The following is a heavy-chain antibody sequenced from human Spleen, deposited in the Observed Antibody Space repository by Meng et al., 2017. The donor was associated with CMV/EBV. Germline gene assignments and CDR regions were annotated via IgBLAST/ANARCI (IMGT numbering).Heavy chain of an antibody. J-gene: IGHJ6*02. V-gene: IGHV3-21*01. Sequence: GGSLRLSCAASGFTFNTYNMNWVRQAPGKGLEWVSSISSSGTYIYHADSVRGRFTISRGDAENSLYLQMSSLRVEDTAVYYCARDSGAGSYQPYYYGLDVWGQGTTVTVSS. CDR3: ARDSGAGSYQPYYYGLDV. CDR2: ISSSGTYI. D-gene: IGHD3-10*01. CDR1: GFTFNTYN.